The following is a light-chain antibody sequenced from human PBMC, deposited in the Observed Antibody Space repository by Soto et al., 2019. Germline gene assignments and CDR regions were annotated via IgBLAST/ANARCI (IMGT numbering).Light chain of an antibody. CDR3: QKYNSVPFT. Sequence: DIQMTQSPSSLSASVGDRVTITCRASQAISNYLAWYQQKPGKVPKLLIYAASTLQSGVPSRFSGSGSGTDFTLTISSLQPEDVATYYRQKYNSVPFTFGPGTKVDLK. CDR1: QAISNY. CDR2: AAS. J-gene: IGKJ3*01. V-gene: IGKV1-27*01.